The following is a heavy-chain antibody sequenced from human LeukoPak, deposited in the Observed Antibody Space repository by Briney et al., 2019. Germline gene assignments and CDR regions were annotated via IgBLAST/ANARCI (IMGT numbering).Heavy chain of an antibody. D-gene: IGHD6-6*01. CDR3: AKDLEQFVYRAFDY. Sequence: GGSLRLSCAASGFAFSSYAMSWVRQAPGKGLEWVSAISGSGGSTYYADSVKGRFTISRGNSKNTLYLQMNSLRAEDTAVYYCAKDLEQFVYRAFDYWGQGTLVTVSS. V-gene: IGHV3-23*01. CDR2: ISGSGGST. CDR1: GFAFSSYA. J-gene: IGHJ4*02.